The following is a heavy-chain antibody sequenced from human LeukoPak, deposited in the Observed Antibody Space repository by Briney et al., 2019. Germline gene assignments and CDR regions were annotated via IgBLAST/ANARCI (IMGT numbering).Heavy chain of an antibody. J-gene: IGHJ4*02. CDR2: INAGNGNT. CDR3: ARDLDFWSGYYTGEVFGW. V-gene: IGHV1-3*01. CDR1: GYTFTSYA. Sequence: ASVKVSCKASGYTFTSYAMHWVRQAPGQRLEWMGWINAGNGNTKYSQEFQGRVTMTTDTSTSTAYMELRSLRSADTAVYYCARDLDFWSGYYTGEVFGWWGQGTLVTVSS. D-gene: IGHD3-3*01.